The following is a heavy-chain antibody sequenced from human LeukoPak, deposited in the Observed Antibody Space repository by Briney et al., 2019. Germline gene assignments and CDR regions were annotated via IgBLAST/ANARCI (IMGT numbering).Heavy chain of an antibody. D-gene: IGHD3-10*02. CDR3: AELGITMIGGV. Sequence: GGSLRLSCAASGFTFSSYSMNWVRQGPGKGLEWVSYISSSGSTIYYADSVKGRFTISRDNAKNSLYLQMNSLRAEDTAVYYCAELGITMIGGVWGKGTTVTISS. J-gene: IGHJ6*04. CDR2: ISSSGSTI. CDR1: GFTFSSYS. V-gene: IGHV3-48*04.